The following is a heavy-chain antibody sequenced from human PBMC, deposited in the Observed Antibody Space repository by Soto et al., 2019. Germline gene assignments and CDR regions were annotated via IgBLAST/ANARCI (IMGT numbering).Heavy chain of an antibody. Sequence: QVQLVQSGAEVKKPGSSVKVSCKASGGTFSSYAISWVRQAPGQGLEWMGGIIPIFGTANYAQKFQGRVTITAADSTGPAYRGVSSLRATATAVYYWARDGVMVPMGGYFDHGGQGTLVTASS. CDR2: IIPIFGTA. J-gene: IGHJ4*02. D-gene: IGHD3-10*01. CDR3: ARDGVMVPMGGYFDH. V-gene: IGHV1-69*01. CDR1: GGTFSSYA.